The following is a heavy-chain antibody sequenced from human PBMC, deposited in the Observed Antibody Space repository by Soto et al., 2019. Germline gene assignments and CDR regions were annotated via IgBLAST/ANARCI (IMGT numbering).Heavy chain of an antibody. CDR1: GFTFSNYW. V-gene: IGHV3-74*01. D-gene: IGHD6-13*01. CDR3: AKEGAADELDY. J-gene: IGHJ4*02. Sequence: EVQLVESGGGLVQPGGSLRLSCAASGFTFSNYWMHWVHQAPGKGLVWVSRINTDGTNTNYADSVRGRFTISRDNSKNTLYLQMNSLRAEDTAVYYCAKEGAADELDYWGQGTLVTVSS. CDR2: INTDGTNT.